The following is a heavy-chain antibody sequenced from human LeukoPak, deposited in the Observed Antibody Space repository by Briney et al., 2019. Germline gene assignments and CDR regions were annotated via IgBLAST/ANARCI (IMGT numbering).Heavy chain of an antibody. CDR3: ASGSGSPSAY. J-gene: IGHJ4*02. D-gene: IGHD1-26*01. Sequence: GGSLRLSCAASGLTVSSNYITWVRQPPGKGLEWVSVLHAAGGTYYADSVKGRFTISRHISKNTLYLQMNSLRAEDTAVYYCASGSGSPSAYWGQGTLVTVSS. CDR2: LHAAGGT. CDR1: GLTVSSNY. V-gene: IGHV3-66*02.